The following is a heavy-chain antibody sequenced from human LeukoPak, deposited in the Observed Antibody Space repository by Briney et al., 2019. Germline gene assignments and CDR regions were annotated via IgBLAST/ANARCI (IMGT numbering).Heavy chain of an antibody. CDR1: GYSFTNFD. Sequence: ASVKVSCKASGYSFTNFDINWVQQATGQGLEWMGWMNPNSGNKGYAQKFQGRVTMTMNTSITTAYMELSSLRSEDTAVYYCARGPQWRGDYYYMDVWGRGTTVTVSS. CDR3: ARGPQWRGDYYYMDV. J-gene: IGHJ6*03. V-gene: IGHV1-8*01. D-gene: IGHD6-19*01. CDR2: MNPNSGNK.